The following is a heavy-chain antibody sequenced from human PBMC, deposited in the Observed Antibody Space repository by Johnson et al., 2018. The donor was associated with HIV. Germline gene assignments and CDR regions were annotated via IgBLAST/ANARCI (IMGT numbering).Heavy chain of an antibody. CDR3: AKGSWALWSP. J-gene: IGHJ3*01. CDR1: GFTFSSYA. V-gene: IGHV3-30*04. Sequence: QVQLVESGGGLVQPGGSLRLSCAASGFTFSSYAMHWVRQAPGKGLEWVAVISYDGSNKYYADSVKGRFTISRDSSKNTLYLQMNSLRPEDTAVYYCAKGSWALWSPWGQGTMVAVSS. CDR2: ISYDGSNK. D-gene: IGHD1-26*01.